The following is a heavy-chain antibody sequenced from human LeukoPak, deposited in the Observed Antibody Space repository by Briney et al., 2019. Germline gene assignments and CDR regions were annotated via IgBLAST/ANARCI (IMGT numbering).Heavy chain of an antibody. CDR2: IKTDGSST. Sequence: QSGGSLRLSCAASGFTFSSYWMHWVRQAPGKGLEGVSRIKTDGSSTSYADSVKGRFTISRDNAKSTLYLQMSSLRAEDTAVYYCATYTSFGVDTMQDYWGQGTLVTVSS. CDR1: GFTFSSYW. D-gene: IGHD3-3*01. CDR3: ATYTSFGVDTMQDY. J-gene: IGHJ4*02. V-gene: IGHV3-74*01.